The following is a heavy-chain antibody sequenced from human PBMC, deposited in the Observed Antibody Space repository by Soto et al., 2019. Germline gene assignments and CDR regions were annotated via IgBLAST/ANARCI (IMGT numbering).Heavy chain of an antibody. J-gene: IGHJ5*02. D-gene: IGHD1-7*01. CDR3: AKDRVGRNWNYGSDWFDP. V-gene: IGHV3-30*18. CDR1: GFTFSSYG. CDR2: ISYDGSNK. Sequence: PGGSLSLSCAASGFTFSSYGMHWVRQAPGKGLEWVAVISYDGSNKYYADSVKGRFTISRDNSKNTLYLQMNSLRAEDTAVYYCAKDRVGRNWNYGSDWFDPWGQGTLVTVSS.